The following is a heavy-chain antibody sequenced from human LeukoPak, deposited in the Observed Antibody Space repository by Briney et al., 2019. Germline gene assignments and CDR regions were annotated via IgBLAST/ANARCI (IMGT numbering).Heavy chain of an antibody. Sequence: GGSLRLSCAASGFNFSPYWMSWVRQAPGKGLEWVANIKGDGSKTYYVDSEKGRFTISRDNAKNSLCLQMNILRAEDTAMYYCARDASLYCSGDNCYWAFDLWGQGTLVTVSS. D-gene: IGHD2-15*01. J-gene: IGHJ5*02. CDR1: GFNFSPYW. CDR3: ARDASLYCSGDNCYWAFDL. V-gene: IGHV3-7*01. CDR2: IKGDGSKT.